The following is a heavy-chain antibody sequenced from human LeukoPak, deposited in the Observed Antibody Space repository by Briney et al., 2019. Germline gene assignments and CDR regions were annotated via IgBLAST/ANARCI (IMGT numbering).Heavy chain of an antibody. V-gene: IGHV3-30*18. Sequence: SGGSLRLSCAASGFTFSSYGMHWVRQAPGKGLEWVAVISYDGSNKYYADSVKGRFTISRDNSKNTLYLQMNSLRAEDTAVYYCAKDPPSLIEEQRLVRDYWGQGTLVTVSS. CDR1: GFTFSSYG. D-gene: IGHD6-13*01. CDR3: AKDPPSLIEEQRLVRDY. CDR2: ISYDGSNK. J-gene: IGHJ4*02.